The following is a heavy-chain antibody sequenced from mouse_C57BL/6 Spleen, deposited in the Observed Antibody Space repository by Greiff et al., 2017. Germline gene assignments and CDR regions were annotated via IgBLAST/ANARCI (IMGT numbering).Heavy chain of an antibody. V-gene: IGHV5-4*01. CDR2: ISDVGSYT. Sequence: EVKVEESGGGLVKPGGSLKLSCAASGFTFSSYAMSWVRQTPEKRLEWVATISDVGSYTYYPDNVKGRFTISRDTAKSNLYLQMSHLKSEDTAMYYCARDGSSNYYAMDYWGQGTSVTVSS. CDR1: GFTFSSYA. D-gene: IGHD1-1*01. J-gene: IGHJ4*01. CDR3: ARDGSSNYYAMDY.